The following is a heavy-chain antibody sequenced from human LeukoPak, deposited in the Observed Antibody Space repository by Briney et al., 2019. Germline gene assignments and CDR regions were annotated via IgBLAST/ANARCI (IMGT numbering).Heavy chain of an antibody. V-gene: IGHV1-18*01. J-gene: IGHJ4*02. D-gene: IGHD6-19*01. CDR1: GYTFTSYG. Sequence: GASVKVSCKASGYTFTSYGISWVRQAPGQGLEWMGWISAYNGNTNYAQKLQGRVAMTTDTSTSTAYMELRSLRSDDTAVYYCARGTAVAGSGYFDYWGQGTLVTVSS. CDR3: ARGTAVAGSGYFDY. CDR2: ISAYNGNT.